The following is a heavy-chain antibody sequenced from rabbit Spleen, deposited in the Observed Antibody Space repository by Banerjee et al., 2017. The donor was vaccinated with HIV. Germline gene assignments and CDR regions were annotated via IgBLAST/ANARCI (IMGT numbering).Heavy chain of an antibody. Sequence: QEQLEESGGGLVQPEGSLTLACTASGFSFISSYYMCWVRQAPGKGLEWIACIDSGFGGTTYYASWAKGRFTISKTSSTTVTLQMTSLTAADTATYFCARDLVTAIGWNFALWGPGTLVTVS. CDR3: ARDLVTAIGWNFAL. CDR2: IDSGFGGTT. V-gene: IGHV1S45*01. J-gene: IGHJ4*01. CDR1: GFSFISSYY. D-gene: IGHD7-1*01.